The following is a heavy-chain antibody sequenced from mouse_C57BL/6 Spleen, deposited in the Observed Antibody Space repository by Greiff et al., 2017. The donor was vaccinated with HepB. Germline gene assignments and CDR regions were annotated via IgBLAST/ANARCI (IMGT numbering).Heavy chain of an antibody. Sequence: VQLKQSGPELVKPGASVKISCKASGYSFTGYYMNWVKQSPEKSLEWIGEINPSTGGTTYNQKFKAKATLTVDKSSSTAYMQLKSLTSEDSAVYYCARFYYGSSRWYFDVWGTGTTVTVSS. CDR2: INPSTGGT. CDR3: ARFYYGSSRWYFDV. J-gene: IGHJ1*03. D-gene: IGHD1-1*01. V-gene: IGHV1-42*01. CDR1: GYSFTGYY.